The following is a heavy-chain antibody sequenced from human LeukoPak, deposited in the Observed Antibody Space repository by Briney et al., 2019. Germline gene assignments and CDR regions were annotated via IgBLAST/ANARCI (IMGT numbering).Heavy chain of an antibody. D-gene: IGHD6-19*01. CDR3: ARSTEAVAVAFDY. J-gene: IGHJ4*02. Sequence: SETLSLTCTVSGGSISSSSYYWSWIRQPPGKGLEWIGYIYYSGSTNYNPSLKSRVTISVDTSKNQFSLKLSSVTAADTAVYYCARSTEAVAVAFDYWGQGTLVTVSS. V-gene: IGHV4-61*01. CDR1: GGSISSSSYY. CDR2: IYYSGST.